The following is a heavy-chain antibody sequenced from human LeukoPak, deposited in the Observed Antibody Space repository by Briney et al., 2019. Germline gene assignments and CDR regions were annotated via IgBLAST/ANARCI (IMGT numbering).Heavy chain of an antibody. CDR3: ARVFSPVTRRRKGDAFDI. J-gene: IGHJ3*02. CDR1: GFTFSSCA. CDR2: INGDGDRT. V-gene: IGHV3-23*01. Sequence: GGSLRLSCAASGFTFSSCAMGWVRQTPGKGLEWVSDINGDGDRTYNADSVKGRFTISRDNSKNTLYLQMNSLRAEDTAVYYCARVFSPVTRRRKGDAFDIWGQGTMVTVSS.